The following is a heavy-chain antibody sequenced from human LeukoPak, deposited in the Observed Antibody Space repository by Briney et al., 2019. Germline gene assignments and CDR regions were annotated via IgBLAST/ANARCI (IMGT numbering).Heavy chain of an antibody. CDR2: ISSSSSYI. J-gene: IGHJ6*03. D-gene: IGHD2-2*01. Sequence: GGSLRLSFAASGFTFSSYSMNWVRQAPGKGLEWVSSISSSSSYIYYADSVKGRFTISRDNAKNSLYLQMNSLRAEDTAVYYCARVSIVVVPAAVPHMDVWGKGTTVTVSS. V-gene: IGHV3-21*01. CDR1: GFTFSSYS. CDR3: ARVSIVVVPAAVPHMDV.